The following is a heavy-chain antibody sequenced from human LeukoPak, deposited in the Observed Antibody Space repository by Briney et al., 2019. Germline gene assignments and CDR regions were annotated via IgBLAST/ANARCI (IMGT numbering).Heavy chain of an antibody. V-gene: IGHV3-23*01. J-gene: IGHJ4*02. CDR3: TRDWRNMAFDY. CDR2: ISDSGDDT. D-gene: IGHD2/OR15-2a*01. Sequence: GGSLRLSCAVSGFTFSCYAINWVRQAPGKGLEWVSAISDSGDDTYYADSVKGRFTISRDNAKNTLYLQMNSLRAEDTAVYYCTRDWRNMAFDYWGQGTLVTVSS. CDR1: GFTFSCYA.